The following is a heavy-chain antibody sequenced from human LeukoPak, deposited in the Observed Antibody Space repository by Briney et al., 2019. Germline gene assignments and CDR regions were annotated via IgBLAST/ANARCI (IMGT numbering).Heavy chain of an antibody. CDR3: ARDSVRGGAFDI. Sequence: GGSLRLSCAASGFDFRSYSMHWVRQAPGKGLEWVSVIYSGGSTYYADSVKGRFTISRDNSKNTLYLQMNSLIAEDTAVYYCARDSVRGGAFDIWGQGTMVTVSS. V-gene: IGHV3-66*01. CDR1: GFDFRSYS. J-gene: IGHJ3*02. D-gene: IGHD3-16*01. CDR2: IYSGGST.